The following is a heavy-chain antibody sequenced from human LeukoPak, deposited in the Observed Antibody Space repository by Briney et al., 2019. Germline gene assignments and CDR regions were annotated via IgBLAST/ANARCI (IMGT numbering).Heavy chain of an antibody. CDR2: IYYSGST. V-gene: IGHV4-59*01. J-gene: IGHJ4*02. CDR1: GGSISSYY. CDR3: AREGGATTVSY. D-gene: IGHD5-24*01. Sequence: SETLSLTCTVSGGSISSYYWSWIRQPPGKGLEWIGYIYYSGSTNYNPSLKSRVTISVDTSKNQFSLKLSSVTAADTAVYYCAREGGATTVSYWGRGTLVTVSS.